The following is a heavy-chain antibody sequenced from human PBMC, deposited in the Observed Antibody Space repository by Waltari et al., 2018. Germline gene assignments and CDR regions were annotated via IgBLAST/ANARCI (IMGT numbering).Heavy chain of an antibody. D-gene: IGHD3-10*01. J-gene: IGHJ4*02. CDR3: ARARITMVRGPILDY. CDR2: IIPILGVA. CDR1: GGTFSSYT. Sequence: QVQLVQSGAEVKKPGSSVKVSCKASGGTFSSYTISWVRQAPGQGLEWMGRIIPILGVANSAQKFQGRVTITADKSTSTAYMELSSLRSEDTAVYYCARARITMVRGPILDYWGQGTLVTVSS. V-gene: IGHV1-69*02.